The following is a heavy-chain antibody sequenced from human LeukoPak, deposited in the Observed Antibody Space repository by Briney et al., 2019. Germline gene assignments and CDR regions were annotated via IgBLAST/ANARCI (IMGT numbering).Heavy chain of an antibody. CDR1: GFTFSSYW. Sequence: GSLRLPCAASGFTFSSYWMHWVRQAPGKGLVWVSRIHRDGSITSYSASVKGRFTVSRDNAKNTLYLQMNSLRADETAVYYCARDRTTVTVFDYWGQGTLVTVSS. CDR2: IHRDGSIT. D-gene: IGHD4-17*01. CDR3: ARDRTTVTVFDY. V-gene: IGHV3-74*01. J-gene: IGHJ4*02.